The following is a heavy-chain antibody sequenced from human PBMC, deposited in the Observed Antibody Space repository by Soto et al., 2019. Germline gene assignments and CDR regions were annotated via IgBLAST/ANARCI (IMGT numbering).Heavy chain of an antibody. CDR2: ISGSGGST. CDR1: VFTFSSYA. CDR3: SKTLATVDFDY. V-gene: IGHV3-23*01. D-gene: IGHD4-17*01. J-gene: IGHJ4*02. Sequence: GGSLRLSCSASVFTFSSYAMSWFRQAPGKGLEWVSAISGSGGSTYYADSVKGRFTISRDNSKNTLYLQMNSLRAEDTAVYYCSKTLATVDFDYWGQGTLVTVSS.